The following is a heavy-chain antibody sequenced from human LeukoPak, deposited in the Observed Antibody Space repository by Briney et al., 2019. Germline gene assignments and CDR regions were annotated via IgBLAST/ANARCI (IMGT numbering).Heavy chain of an antibody. CDR2: ISSSSSYI. Sequence: GGSLRLSCAASGFTFSSYSMNWVRQAPGKGVEWVSSISSSSSYIYYADSVKGRFTISRDNAKNSLYLQMNSLRAEDTAVYYCVRASWRGGEMATGYFDYWGQGTLVTVSS. CDR3: VRASWRGGEMATGYFDY. V-gene: IGHV3-21*01. J-gene: IGHJ4*02. D-gene: IGHD5-24*01. CDR1: GFTFSSYS.